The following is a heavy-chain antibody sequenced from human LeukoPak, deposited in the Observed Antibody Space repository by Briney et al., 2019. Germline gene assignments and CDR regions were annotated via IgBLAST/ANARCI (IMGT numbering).Heavy chain of an antibody. D-gene: IGHD6-13*01. CDR2: IWSDGSSK. J-gene: IGHJ6*02. Sequence: GGSLRLSCAASGFTLSSYGMLWVRQAPGKGLEWVAVIWSDGSSKHYADSVKGRFTISRDNSKNTLYLQMNSLRAEDTALYYCARGQPPSYYDMDVWGQGTMVTVSS. CDR1: GFTLSSYG. V-gene: IGHV3-33*01. CDR3: ARGQPPSYYDMDV.